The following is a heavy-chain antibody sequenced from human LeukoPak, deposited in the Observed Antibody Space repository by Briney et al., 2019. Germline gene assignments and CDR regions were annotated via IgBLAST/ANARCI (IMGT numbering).Heavy chain of an antibody. D-gene: IGHD6-13*01. CDR2: INPSGGSA. CDR3: ASGQLRIAAAGTQGLPTH. CDR1: GYTFTSYY. V-gene: IGHV1-46*01. J-gene: IGHJ4*02. Sequence: ASVTVSCKASGYTFTSYYMHWVRQAPGQGLEWMGIINPSGGSASYAQEFQGRVTMTRDTSTSTVYMELSSLKSEDTAVYYCASGQLRIAAAGTQGLPTHWGQGTLVTVSS.